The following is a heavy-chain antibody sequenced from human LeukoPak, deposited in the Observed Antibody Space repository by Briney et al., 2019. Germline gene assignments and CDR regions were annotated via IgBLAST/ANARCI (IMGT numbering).Heavy chain of an antibody. CDR2: IYYSGST. CDR1: GGSISSNY. J-gene: IGHJ6*03. V-gene: IGHV4-59*01. D-gene: IGHD5-24*01. CDR3: ARGATRYYYYYYMDV. Sequence: SETLSLTCTVSGGSISSNYWSWIRQPPGKGLEWIGYIYYSGSTNYNPSLKSRVTISVDTSKNQFSLKLSSVTAADTAVYYCARGATRYYYYYYMDVWGKGTTVTVSS.